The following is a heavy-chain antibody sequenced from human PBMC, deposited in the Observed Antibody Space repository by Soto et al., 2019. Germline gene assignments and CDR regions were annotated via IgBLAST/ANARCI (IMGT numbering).Heavy chain of an antibody. CDR2: ISGSGGST. CDR1: GFTFSSYA. CDR3: ARALIPYCSRNSCRYFDY. J-gene: IGHJ4*02. V-gene: IGHV3-23*01. Sequence: GGSLRLSCAASGFTFSSYAMSWVRQAPGKGLEWVSAISGSGGSTYYADSVKGRFTISRDNSKDTLYLQMSSLRPEDTAVYYCARALIPYCSRNSCRYFDYWGQGTLVTVSS. D-gene: IGHD2-8*01.